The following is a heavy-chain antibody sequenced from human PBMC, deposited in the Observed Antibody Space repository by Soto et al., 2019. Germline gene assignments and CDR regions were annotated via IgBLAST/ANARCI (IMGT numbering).Heavy chain of an antibody. CDR1: GFTFRSFT. CDR3: TRDASRDSSARGWFDP. V-gene: IGHV3-21*01. CDR2: ISSNSAYI. D-gene: IGHD6-13*01. Sequence: GGSLRLSCAASGFTFRSFTMNWVRQAPGKGLEWVSTISSNSAYIYYTDALRGRFTISRDNAKNSLHLQMNSLRAEDTAAYYCTRDASRDSSARGWFDPWGPGTLVTVSS. J-gene: IGHJ5*02.